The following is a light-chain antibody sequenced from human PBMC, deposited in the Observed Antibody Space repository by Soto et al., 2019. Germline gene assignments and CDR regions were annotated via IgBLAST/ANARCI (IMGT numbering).Light chain of an antibody. V-gene: IGKV1-33*01. CDR2: GAS. CDR1: HDISNY. J-gene: IGKJ3*01. Sequence: DIQMTQSPSSLSASVGDRVTITCQASHDISNYLNWYQHKPGKAPKLLIYGASNLETGVPSRFSGSGSGTDFTFTISSLQPEDMATYYCQYCDYLPLFGPGTTVDLK. CDR3: QYCDYLPL.